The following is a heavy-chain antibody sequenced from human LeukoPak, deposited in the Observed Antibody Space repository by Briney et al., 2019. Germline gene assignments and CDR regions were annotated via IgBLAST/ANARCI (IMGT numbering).Heavy chain of an antibody. CDR3: ARAHSPILWFGEALFFDY. Sequence: SETLSLTCTVSGGSISSYYWSWIRQPPGKGLEWIGYIYYSGSTNYNPSLKSRVTISVDTSKNQFSLKLSSVTAADTAVYYCARAHSPILWFGEALFFDYWGQGTLVTVSS. CDR1: GGSISSYY. D-gene: IGHD3-10*01. CDR2: IYYSGST. V-gene: IGHV4-59*01. J-gene: IGHJ4*02.